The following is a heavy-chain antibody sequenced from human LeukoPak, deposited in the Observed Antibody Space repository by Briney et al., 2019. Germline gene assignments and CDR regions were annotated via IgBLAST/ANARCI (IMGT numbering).Heavy chain of an antibody. CDR3: AKLDSSGSS. CDR1: GFTFDDYA. CDR2: ISWNSGSI. J-gene: IGHJ4*02. Sequence: GGSLRLSCAASGFTFDDYAMHWVRQAPGKGLEWVSGISWNSGSIGYADSVKGRLTISRDNAKNSLYLQMNSLRAEDTALYYCAKLDSSGSSWGQGTLVTVSS. D-gene: IGHD6-19*01. V-gene: IGHV3-9*01.